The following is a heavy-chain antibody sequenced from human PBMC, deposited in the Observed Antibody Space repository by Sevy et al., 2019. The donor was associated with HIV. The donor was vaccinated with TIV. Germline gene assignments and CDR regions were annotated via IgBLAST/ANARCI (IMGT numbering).Heavy chain of an antibody. CDR2: LSFTCGEI. Sequence: GGSLRLSCAASGFTFSKYSMSWVRQPPGKGLEWVSTLSFTCGEINYEDSVKGRFAISRDNSKSSVYLQMNTLRPEDKAVYYCARDGCTTPHDSWGQGTLVTVSS. J-gene: IGHJ4*02. CDR3: ARDGCTTPHDS. V-gene: IGHV3-23*01. CDR1: GFTFSKYS. D-gene: IGHD2-8*01.